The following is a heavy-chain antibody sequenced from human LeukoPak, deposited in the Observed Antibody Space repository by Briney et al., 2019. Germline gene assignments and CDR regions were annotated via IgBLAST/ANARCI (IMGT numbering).Heavy chain of an antibody. V-gene: IGHV3-30-3*01. CDR1: GFTFSSYA. J-gene: IGHJ4*02. CDR2: ISYDGSNK. D-gene: IGHD6-13*01. CDR3: ARDRGHPGIAAAGTGYFDY. Sequence: GGSLRLSCAASGFTFSSYAMHWVRQAPGKGLEWVAVISYDGSNKYYADSVKGRFTISRDNSKNTLYLQMNSLRAEDTAVYYCARDRGHPGIAAAGTGYFDYWGQGTLVTVSS.